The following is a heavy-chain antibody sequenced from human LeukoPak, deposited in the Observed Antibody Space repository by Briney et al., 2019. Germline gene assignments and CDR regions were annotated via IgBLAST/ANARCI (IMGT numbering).Heavy chain of an antibody. CDR2: ISGSGGST. D-gene: IGHD2-8*02. J-gene: IGHJ4*02. CDR1: GFTFSSNA. V-gene: IGHV3-23*01. Sequence: GGSLRLSCAASGFTFSSNAMSWVRQAPGRGLEWVSAISGSGGSTYYADSVKDRFTIYRDNSKNTLYLQMNSLRAEDTAVYYCANQVLPFDYWGLGTLVTVSS. CDR3: ANQVLPFDY.